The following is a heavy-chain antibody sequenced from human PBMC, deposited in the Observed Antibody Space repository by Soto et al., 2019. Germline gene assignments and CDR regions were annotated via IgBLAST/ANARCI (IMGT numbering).Heavy chain of an antibody. CDR1: GGSFSGYY. CDR3: ARGLDFWSGYYTYYYGMDV. Sequence: SETVSLTCAVYGGSFSGYYWSWIRQPPGKGLEWIGEINHSGSTNYNPSLKSRVTISVDTSKNQFSLKLSSVTAADTAVYYCARGLDFWSGYYTYYYGMDVSGPVTTVTVSS. V-gene: IGHV4-34*01. J-gene: IGHJ6*02. D-gene: IGHD3-3*01. CDR2: INHSGST.